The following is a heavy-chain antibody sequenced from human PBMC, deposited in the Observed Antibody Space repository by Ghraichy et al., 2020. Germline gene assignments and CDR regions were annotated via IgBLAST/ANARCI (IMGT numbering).Heavy chain of an antibody. J-gene: IGHJ4*02. CDR2: IWYDGSNK. D-gene: IGHD7-27*01. CDR3: TRDAPRLGIGDY. CDR1: GFTFSSYG. V-gene: IGHV3-33*01. Sequence: LSLTCAASGFTFSSYGMHWVRQAPGKGLEWLAVIWYDGSNKYYADSMKGRFTISRDNSKNTLYLQMDSLRAEDTTVYYCTRDAPRLGIGDYWGQGTLVTVSS.